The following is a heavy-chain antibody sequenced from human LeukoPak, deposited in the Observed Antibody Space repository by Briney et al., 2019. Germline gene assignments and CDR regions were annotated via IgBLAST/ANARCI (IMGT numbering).Heavy chain of an antibody. CDR3: AKDYYDSSGYYYGWFDP. CDR1: GFTFSSYT. Sequence: GGSLRLSCAASGFTFSSYTMSWVRQAPGKGLEWVSRISGSGINTDYADSVKGRFTISRDNSKNTVYLQMNSLRAEDTAVYYSAKDYYDSSGYYYGWFDPWGQGTLVTVSS. CDR2: ISGSGINT. V-gene: IGHV3-23*01. D-gene: IGHD3-22*01. J-gene: IGHJ5*02.